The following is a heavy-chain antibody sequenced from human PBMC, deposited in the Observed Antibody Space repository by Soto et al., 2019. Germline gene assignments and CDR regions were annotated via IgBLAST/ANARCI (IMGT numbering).Heavy chain of an antibody. D-gene: IGHD3-10*01. CDR3: ARDYGSGMDV. J-gene: IGHJ6*02. Sequence: QVQLVESGGGVVQPGRSLRLSCAASGFTFSSYGMHWVRQAPGRGLECVAFIWYDGSSKNYVDSVNGRFTISRVNSKNTLYLQINSLRAADTAVYYCARDYGSGMDVWGQGTTVTVFS. V-gene: IGHV3-33*01. CDR2: IWYDGSSK. CDR1: GFTFSSYG.